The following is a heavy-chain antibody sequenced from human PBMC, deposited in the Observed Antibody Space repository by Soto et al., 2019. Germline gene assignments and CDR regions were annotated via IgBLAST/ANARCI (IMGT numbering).Heavy chain of an antibody. CDR3: ARDYAASDIAVAGTFADY. D-gene: IGHD6-19*01. CDR2: ISSDGSNK. J-gene: IGHJ4*02. Sequence: QVQLVESGGGVVQPGRSLRLSCAASGFIFSNYGVHWVRQTPGKGLEWVAVISSDGSNKYYADSVKGRFTISRDNSKNTLYLQMNSLRAEDTAVYYCARDYAASDIAVAGTFADYWGQGTLVTVSS. V-gene: IGHV3-30*03. CDR1: GFIFSNYG.